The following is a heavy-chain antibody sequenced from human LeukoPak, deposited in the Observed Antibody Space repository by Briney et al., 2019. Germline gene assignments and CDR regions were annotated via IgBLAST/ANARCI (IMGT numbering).Heavy chain of an antibody. CDR1: GFTFSSYG. D-gene: IGHD2-21*02. Sequence: PGGPLRLSCAASGFTFSSYGMHWVRQAPGKGLEWVAVISYDGSNKYYADSVKGRFTISRDNSKNTLYLQMNSLRAEDTAVYYCAKPPLCGGDCYNGAYFDYWGQGTLVTVSS. J-gene: IGHJ4*02. CDR3: AKPPLCGGDCYNGAYFDY. V-gene: IGHV3-30*18. CDR2: ISYDGSNK.